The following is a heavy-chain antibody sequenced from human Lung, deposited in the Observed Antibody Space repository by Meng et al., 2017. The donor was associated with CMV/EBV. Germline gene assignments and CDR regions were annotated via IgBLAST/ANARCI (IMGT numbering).Heavy chain of an antibody. CDR2: IPHRGSS. V-gene: IGHV4-4*02. CDR1: GDSITNHNW. CDR3: LRRSGGSV. D-gene: IGHD3-10*01. Sequence: QVQLRESGPALLRPSETLSLTCAVSGDSITNHNWWAWVRQPPGKGLEWIGEIPHRGSSAYNPSLKSRVSMSIDKSKNQFSLKLTSVTAADTAVYHCLRRSGGSVWGQGTLVTVSS. J-gene: IGHJ1*01.